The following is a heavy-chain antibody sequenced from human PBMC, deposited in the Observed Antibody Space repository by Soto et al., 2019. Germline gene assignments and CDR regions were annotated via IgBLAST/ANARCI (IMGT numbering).Heavy chain of an antibody. CDR3: AKGREYSSSSWIDY. J-gene: IGHJ4*02. CDR1: GFTFSSYG. Sequence: QVQLVESGGGVVQPGRSLRLSCAASGFTFSSYGMHWVRQAPGKGLEWVAVISYDGSNKYYADSVKGRFTISRDNSKNTLYLQMNSLRAKDTAVYYCAKGREYSSSSWIDYWGQGTLVTVSS. D-gene: IGHD6-6*01. V-gene: IGHV3-30*18. CDR2: ISYDGSNK.